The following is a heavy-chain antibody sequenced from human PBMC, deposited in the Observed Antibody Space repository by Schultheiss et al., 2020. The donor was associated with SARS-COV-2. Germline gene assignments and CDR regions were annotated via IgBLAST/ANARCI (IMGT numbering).Heavy chain of an antibody. CDR1: GFTFDDYA. Sequence: GESLKISCAASGFTFDDYAMSWVRQAPGKGLEWVSAISGSGGSTYYADSVKGRFTISRDNSKNTLYLQMNSLRAEDTAVYYCAKDRKGYCSSTSCYAHCFDYWGQGTLVTVSS. CDR2: ISGSGGST. CDR3: AKDRKGYCSSTSCYAHCFDY. D-gene: IGHD2-2*01. V-gene: IGHV3-23*01. J-gene: IGHJ4*02.